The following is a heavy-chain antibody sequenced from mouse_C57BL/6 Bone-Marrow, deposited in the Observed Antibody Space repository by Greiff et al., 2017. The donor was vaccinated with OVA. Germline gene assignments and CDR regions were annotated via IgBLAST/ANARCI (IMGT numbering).Heavy chain of an antibody. D-gene: IGHD3-2*02. CDR3: ARDRQLRLRQFAY. CDR1: GFTFSSYA. V-gene: IGHV5-4*01. CDR2: ISDGGSYT. Sequence: DVQLVESGGGLVKPGGSLKLSCAASGFTFSSYAMSWVRQTPEKRLEWVATISDGGSYTYYPDNVKGRFTISRDNAKNNLYLQMSHLKSEDTAMYYCARDRQLRLRQFAYWGQGTLVTVSA. J-gene: IGHJ3*01.